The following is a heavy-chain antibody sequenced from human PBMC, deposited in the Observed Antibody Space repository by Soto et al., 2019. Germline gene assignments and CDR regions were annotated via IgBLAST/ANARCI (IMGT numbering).Heavy chain of an antibody. J-gene: IGHJ4*02. V-gene: IGHV3-30-3*01. CDR2: ISYDGSNK. CDR1: GFTFSSYA. Sequence: QVQLVESGGGVVQPGRSLRLSCAASGFTFSSYAMHWVRQAPGKGLEWVAVISYDGSNKYYADSVKGRFTISRDNSKNTLYLQMNSLGGEDTAVYYCARVGSGWYSAFGQEGPGGYWGQGTLVTVSS. D-gene: IGHD6-19*01. CDR3: ARVGSGWYSAFGQEGPGGY.